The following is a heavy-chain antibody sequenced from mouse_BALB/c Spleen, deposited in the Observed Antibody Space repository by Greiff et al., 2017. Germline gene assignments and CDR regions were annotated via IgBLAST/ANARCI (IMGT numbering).Heavy chain of an antibody. D-gene: IGHD1-2*01. CDR1: GYTFTSYY. J-gene: IGHJ4*01. Sequence: QVQLQQSGPELVKPGASVRISCKASGYTFTSYYIHWVKQRPGQGLEWIGWIYPGNVNTKYNEKFKGKATLTADKSSSTAYMQLSSLTSEDSAVYFCARFYYGYDYYAMDYWGQGTSVTVSS. CDR3: ARFYYGYDYYAMDY. CDR2: IYPGNVNT. V-gene: IGHV1S56*01.